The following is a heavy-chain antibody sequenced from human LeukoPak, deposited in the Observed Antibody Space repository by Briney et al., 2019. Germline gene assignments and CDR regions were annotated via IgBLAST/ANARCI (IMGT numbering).Heavy chain of an antibody. CDR2: IWYDGSNK. CDR1: GFTFSSYG. J-gene: IGHJ4*02. CDR3: ARWFGELSPFDY. D-gene: IGHD3-10*01. Sequence: PGRSLRLSCAASGFTFSSYGMHWVRQAPGKGLEWVAVIWYDGSNKYYADSVKGRSTISRDNSKNTLYLQMNSLRAEDTAVYYCARWFGELSPFDYWGQGTLVTVSS. V-gene: IGHV3-33*01.